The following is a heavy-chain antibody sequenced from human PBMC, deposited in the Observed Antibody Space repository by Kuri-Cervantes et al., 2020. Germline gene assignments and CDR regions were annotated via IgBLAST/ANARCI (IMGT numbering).Heavy chain of an antibody. Sequence: GSLRLSCAVYGGSFSGYYWSWIRQPPGKGLEWIGEINHSGSTNYNPSLKSRVTISVDTSKNQFSLKLSSVTAADTAVYYCASLARGVRAASADSGDFDYWGQGTLVTVSS. J-gene: IGHJ4*02. D-gene: IGHD1-26*01. CDR3: ASLARGVRAASADSGDFDY. V-gene: IGHV4-34*01. CDR2: INHSGST. CDR1: GGSFSGYY.